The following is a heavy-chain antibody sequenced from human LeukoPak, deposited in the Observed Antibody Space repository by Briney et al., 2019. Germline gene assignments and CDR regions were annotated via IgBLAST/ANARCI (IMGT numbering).Heavy chain of an antibody. D-gene: IGHD3-10*01. Sequence: SETPSLTCNVSGDSISSGGYYWSWIRQQPGKGLEWIGYIYHSGSTYYNPSLKSRVTISVDRSKNQFSLKLSSVTAADTAVYYCASGSSYFDYWGQGTLVTVSS. V-gene: IGHV4-30-2*01. J-gene: IGHJ4*02. CDR2: IYHSGST. CDR1: GDSISSGGYY. CDR3: ASGSSYFDY.